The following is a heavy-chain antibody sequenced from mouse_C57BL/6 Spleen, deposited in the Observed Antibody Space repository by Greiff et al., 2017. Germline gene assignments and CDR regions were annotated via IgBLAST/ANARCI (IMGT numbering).Heavy chain of an antibody. V-gene: IGHV1-50*01. J-gene: IGHJ2*01. CDR3: ARKGEFITTGVAPFDY. D-gene: IGHD1-1*01. Sequence: QVQLKQPGAELVKPGASVKLSCKASGYTFTSYWMQWVKQRPGQGLEWIGEIDPSDSYTNYNQKFKGKATLTVDTSSSTAYMQLSSLTSEDSAVYYCARKGEFITTGVAPFDYWGQGTTLTVSS. CDR1: GYTFTSYW. CDR2: IDPSDSYT.